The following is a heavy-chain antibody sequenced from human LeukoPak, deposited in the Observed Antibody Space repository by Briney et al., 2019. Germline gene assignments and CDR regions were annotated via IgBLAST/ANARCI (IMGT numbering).Heavy chain of an antibody. D-gene: IGHD3-22*01. CDR1: GGTFSSYA. V-gene: IGHV1-69*04. Sequence: SVKVSCKASGGTFSSYAISWVRQAPGQGLEWMGRIIPILGIANYAQKFQGRVTITADKSTSTAYMELSSLRPEDTAVYYCATSTNYYDSSGYYYVGYFQHWGQGTLVTVSS. J-gene: IGHJ1*01. CDR3: ATSTNYYDSSGYYYVGYFQH. CDR2: IIPILGIA.